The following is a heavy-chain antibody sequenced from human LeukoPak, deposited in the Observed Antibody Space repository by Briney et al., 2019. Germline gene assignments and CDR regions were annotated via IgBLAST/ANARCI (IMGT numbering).Heavy chain of an antibody. J-gene: IGHJ4*02. CDR2: IYYSGST. CDR1: GGSISSGDYY. Sequence: PSQTLSLTCTVSGGSISSGDYYWSWIRQPPGKGLEWIGYIYYSGSTYYNPSLKSRVTISVDTSKNQFSLKLSSVTAADTAVYYCARESVLMVYAINYWGQGTLVTVSS. D-gene: IGHD2-8*01. CDR3: ARESVLMVYAINY. V-gene: IGHV4-30-4*01.